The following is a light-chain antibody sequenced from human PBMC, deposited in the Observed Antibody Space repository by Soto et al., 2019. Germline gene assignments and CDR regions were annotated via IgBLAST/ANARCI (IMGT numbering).Light chain of an antibody. CDR1: QSVSSNY. J-gene: IGKJ2*03. V-gene: IGKV3-20*01. CDR2: GAS. Sequence: EIVLTQSPGTLSLSPGERATLSCRASQSVSSNYLAWYQQKPGQTPRLLIYGASSRATGIPDRFSGSGSGADFTLTISRLEPEDFAVYYCQQYGTSRGYSFDQGTKLEIK. CDR3: QQYGTSRGYS.